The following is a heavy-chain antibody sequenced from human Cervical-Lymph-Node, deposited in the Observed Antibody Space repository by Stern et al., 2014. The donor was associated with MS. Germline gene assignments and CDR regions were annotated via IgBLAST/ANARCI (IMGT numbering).Heavy chain of an antibody. J-gene: IGHJ4*02. CDR3: ARSFYDYESAALGPFDY. V-gene: IGHV2-70*04. CDR1: GFSLSTSGMR. CDR2: IAWGDDK. Sequence: QITLKESGPALVKPTQALTLTCTFSGFSLSTSGMRVSWIRQPPGKALAWLARIAWGDDKFYSTSLKTRLTISKDTSKNQVVFTMTNMDPVDTATYYCARSFYDYESAALGPFDYWGQGTLVTVSS. D-gene: IGHD3-22*01.